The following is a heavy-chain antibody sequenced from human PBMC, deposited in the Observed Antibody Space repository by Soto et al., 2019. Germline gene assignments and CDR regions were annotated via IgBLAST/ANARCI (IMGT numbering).Heavy chain of an antibody. CDR2: ISYDGSNK. J-gene: IGHJ4*02. V-gene: IGHV3-30*18. D-gene: IGHD3-22*01. CDR1: GFTFSSYG. CDR3: AKEISGDSSGYYYG. Sequence: QVQLVESGGGVVQPGRSLRLSCAASGFTFSSYGMHWVRQAPGKGLEWVAVISYDGSNKYYADSVKGRFTISRDNSKNTLYLQMNSLRAEDTAVYYCAKEISGDSSGYYYGWGQGTLVTVSS.